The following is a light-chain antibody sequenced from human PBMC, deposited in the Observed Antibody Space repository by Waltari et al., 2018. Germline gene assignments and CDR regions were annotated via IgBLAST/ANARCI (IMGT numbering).Light chain of an antibody. V-gene: IGKV1-5*03. CDR3: QQYDNYWT. CDR1: QSISSW. CDR2: KAS. J-gene: IGKJ1*01. Sequence: DIQMTQSPSTLSASVGDRVTITCRASQSISSWLAWYQQKPGKAPKLLIFKASILESGVPSRFSGSGSGTEFTLTISSLQPDDFATYYCQQYDNYWTFGQGTKVEIK.